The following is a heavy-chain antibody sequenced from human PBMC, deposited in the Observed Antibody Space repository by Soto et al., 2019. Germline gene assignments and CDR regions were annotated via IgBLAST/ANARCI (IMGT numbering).Heavy chain of an antibody. J-gene: IGHJ4*02. CDR3: AKEYNWNDYFDF. D-gene: IGHD1-20*01. Sequence: GGSLRLSCSASGFSFSSYAMSWVRQAPGKGLEWVSTMSGTSGTTYYADSVKGRFTISRDNSENTLFLQMNSLRAEDTAIYYCAKEYNWNDYFDFWGQGTPVTVSS. CDR1: GFSFSSYA. V-gene: IGHV3-23*01. CDR2: MSGTSGTT.